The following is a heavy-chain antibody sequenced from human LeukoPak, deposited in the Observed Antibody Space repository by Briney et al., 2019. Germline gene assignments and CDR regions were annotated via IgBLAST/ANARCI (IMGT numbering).Heavy chain of an antibody. D-gene: IGHD5-24*01. V-gene: IGHV3-7*03. CDR3: AKEGRSLQTY. CDR2: IKEDGTET. Sequence: GGSLRLSCAASGFMFSSNWMSWVRLAPGKGLKWVANIKEDGTETYYVDSVKGRFTISRDNAENSLYLQMNSLRVEDTAVYYCAKEGRSLQTYWGQGTLVTVSS. J-gene: IGHJ4*02. CDR1: GFMFSSNW.